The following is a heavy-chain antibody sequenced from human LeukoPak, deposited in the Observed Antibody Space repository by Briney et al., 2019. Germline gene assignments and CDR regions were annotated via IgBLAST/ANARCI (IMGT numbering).Heavy chain of an antibody. CDR1: GGSISSHY. Sequence: SETLSLTCTVSGGSISSHYWSWIRQPPGKGLEWIGYIYTSGSTNYNPSLKSRVTISVDTSKNQFSLKLSSVTAADTAVYYCARHQGDFWSGYYFDYWGQGTLVTVSS. J-gene: IGHJ4*02. D-gene: IGHD3-3*01. CDR2: IYTSGST. CDR3: ARHQGDFWSGYYFDY. V-gene: IGHV4-4*09.